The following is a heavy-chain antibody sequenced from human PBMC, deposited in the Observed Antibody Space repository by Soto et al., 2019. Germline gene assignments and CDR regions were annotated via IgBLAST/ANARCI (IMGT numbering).Heavy chain of an antibody. CDR3: ARESYYYDNSGDKFRGFDY. D-gene: IGHD3-22*01. J-gene: IGHJ4*02. CDR1: GCAISSSNW. Sequence: SETLSPTCTVSGCAISSSNWRRWGRQPTGKGLEWIGETYHSGSNNDNPYLKSRVTISVDKSKIQFSLKLSSVTAADTAVFYCARESYYYDNSGDKFRGFDYWGQGTLVTV. V-gene: IGHV4-4*02. CDR2: TYHSGSN.